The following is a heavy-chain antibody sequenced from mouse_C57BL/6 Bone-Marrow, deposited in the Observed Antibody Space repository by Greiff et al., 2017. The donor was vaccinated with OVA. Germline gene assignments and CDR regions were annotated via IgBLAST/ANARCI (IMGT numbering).Heavy chain of an antibody. D-gene: IGHD2-4*01. CDR3: ARDYDHFDD. CDR2: INPGSGGT. Sequence: VQLQQSGAELVRPGTSVKVSCKASGYAFTNYLIEWVKQRPGQGLEWIGVINPGSGGTNYNEKFKGKATLTADKSASTAYMQLSSLTSEDSDVYFCARDYDHFDDWGQGTTLTVSS. V-gene: IGHV1-54*01. CDR1: GYAFTNYL. J-gene: IGHJ2*01.